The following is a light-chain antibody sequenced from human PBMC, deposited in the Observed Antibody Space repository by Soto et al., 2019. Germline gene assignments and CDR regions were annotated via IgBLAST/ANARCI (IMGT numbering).Light chain of an antibody. CDR3: FSFTSDWTHV. Sequence: QSVLTQPASVSGSPGQSITISCTGTSSDVGAYNYVSWFQQHPGKAPTLIISEVSNRPSGVSNRSSGSKSGNAASLTISGLQAEDEADYFCFSFTSDWTHVFGTGTKSPS. V-gene: IGLV2-14*01. CDR2: EVS. CDR1: SSDVGAYNY. J-gene: IGLJ1*01.